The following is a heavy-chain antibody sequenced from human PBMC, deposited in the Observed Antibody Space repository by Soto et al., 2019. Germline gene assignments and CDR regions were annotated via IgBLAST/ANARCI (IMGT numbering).Heavy chain of an antibody. J-gene: IGHJ4*02. D-gene: IGHD1-26*01. Sequence: SETLSLTCTVSGGSISSTIYSWGWIRQAPGKGLEWIGYIYYSGSTNYNPSLKSRVTISVDTSKNQFSLKLSSVTAADTAVYYCARRYGGNFDYWGQGTLGTVSS. V-gene: IGHV4-61*05. CDR3: ARRYGGNFDY. CDR1: GGSISSTIYS. CDR2: IYYSGST.